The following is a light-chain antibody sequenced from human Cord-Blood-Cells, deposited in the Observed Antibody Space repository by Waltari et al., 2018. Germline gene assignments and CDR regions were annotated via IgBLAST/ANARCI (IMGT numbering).Light chain of an antibody. CDR1: QSVSSSY. CDR2: GAS. CDR3: QQYGSSPPYT. V-gene: IGKV3-20*01. J-gene: IGKJ2*01. Sequence: IVLTQSPGTLSLSPGERATLSCRASQSVSSSYLAWYQQKPGQAPRHLIYGASSRATGIPDRFSGSGSGTDFTLTISRLEPEDFAVYYCQQYGSSPPYTFGQGTKLEIK.